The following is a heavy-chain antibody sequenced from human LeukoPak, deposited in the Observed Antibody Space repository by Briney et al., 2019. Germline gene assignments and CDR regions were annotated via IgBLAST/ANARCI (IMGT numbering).Heavy chain of an antibody. CDR3: ARVPGVYYDRLTGYGSGWFDP. J-gene: IGHJ5*02. V-gene: IGHV4-38-2*02. D-gene: IGHD3-9*01. CDR2: VYHSGST. CDR1: GYSISSGYY. Sequence: SETLSLTCTISGYSISSGYYWGWVRQPPGKGLEWNGTVYHSGSTYYNPSLRSRVTISVETSKNQFSLKVRSMTAADTAVYYCARVPGVYYDRLTGYGSGWFDPWGQGTLVTVSS.